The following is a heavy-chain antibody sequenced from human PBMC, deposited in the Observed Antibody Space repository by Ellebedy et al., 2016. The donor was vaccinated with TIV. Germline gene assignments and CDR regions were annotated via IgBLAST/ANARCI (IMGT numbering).Heavy chain of an antibody. D-gene: IGHD7-27*01. CDR1: GYSISSGYY. CDR2: IYYSGST. J-gene: IGHJ4*02. V-gene: IGHV4-61*01. CDR3: ARYLLIGDIYYFDY. Sequence: SETLSLXXTVSGYSISSGYYWGWIRQPPGKGLEWIGYIYYSGSTNYNPSLKSRVTISVDTSKNQFSLKLSSVTAADTAVYYCARYLLIGDIYYFDYWGQGTLVTVSS.